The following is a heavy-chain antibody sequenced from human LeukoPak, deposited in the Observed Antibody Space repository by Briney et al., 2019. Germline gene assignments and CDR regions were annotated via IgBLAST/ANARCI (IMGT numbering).Heavy chain of an antibody. Sequence: SETLSLTCTVSGGTIRNYYWSWVRQPPGKGLEWIGDIYNSGSTNYKPSLKSRVTISVDTSKNQFSLKLSSVTAADTAVYYCASRGYYDSSGNPNWYFDLWGRGNLVTVSS. V-gene: IGHV4-59*01. CDR2: IYNSGST. CDR1: GGTIRNYY. D-gene: IGHD3-22*01. CDR3: ASRGYYDSSGNPNWYFDL. J-gene: IGHJ2*01.